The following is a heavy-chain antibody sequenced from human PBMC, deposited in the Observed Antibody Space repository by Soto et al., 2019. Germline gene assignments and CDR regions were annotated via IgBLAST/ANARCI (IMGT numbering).Heavy chain of an antibody. J-gene: IGHJ3*02. CDR2: ITPFNGNT. V-gene: IGHV1-45*02. D-gene: IGHD1-26*01. Sequence: QMQLVQSGAEVKKTGSSVKVSCKASGYTFTYRYLHWVRQAPGQALEWMGWITPFNGNTNYAQKFPDRVTITRDRSMSTAYMELSSLRSEDTAMYYFAIMGATTGNAFDIWGQGTMVTVSS. CDR3: AIMGATTGNAFDI. CDR1: GYTFTYRY.